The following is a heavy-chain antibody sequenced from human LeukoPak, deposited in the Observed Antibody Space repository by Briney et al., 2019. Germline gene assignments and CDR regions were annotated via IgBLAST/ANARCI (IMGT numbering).Heavy chain of an antibody. V-gene: IGHV3-13*01. D-gene: IGHD1-1*01. Sequence: GGSLRLSCAASGFTFSSFDMHWFRQPTGQGLEWVSTIGAASDTYYPGSVEGRFTLSRDNAKNSLYLQMNSLTAGDTAVYYCARGPPRGKYYYMDVWGKGTTVTVSS. CDR2: IGAASDT. CDR3: ARGPPRGKYYYMDV. CDR1: GFTFSSFD. J-gene: IGHJ6*03.